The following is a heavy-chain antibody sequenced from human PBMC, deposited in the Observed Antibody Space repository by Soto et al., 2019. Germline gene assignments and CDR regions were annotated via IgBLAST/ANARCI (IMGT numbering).Heavy chain of an antibody. J-gene: IGHJ2*01. CDR2: ISSVSSYI. Sequence: EVQLVESGGGPVKPGGSLRLSCAASGFTFTSYAMNWVRQAPGKGLEWVSSISSVSSYIYYADSVKGRFTISRDNGKNSLYLQLNSLRAEDTAMYYCARDAGYSSGAPEYLDFWGRGTLVTVSS. V-gene: IGHV3-21*01. D-gene: IGHD6-19*01. CDR1: GFTFTSYA. CDR3: ARDAGYSSGAPEYLDF.